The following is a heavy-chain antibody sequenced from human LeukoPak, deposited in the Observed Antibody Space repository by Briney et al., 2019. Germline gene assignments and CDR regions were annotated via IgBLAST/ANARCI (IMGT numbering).Heavy chain of an antibody. CDR2: IIPIFGTA. CDR3: ARDHLPLAYYDRLDAFDI. CDR1: GGTFSSYA. D-gene: IGHD3-22*01. Sequence: SVKVSCEASGGTFSSYAISWVRQAPGQGLEWMGRIIPIFGTANYAQKFQGRVTITTDESTSTAYMELSSLRSEDTAVYYCARDHLPLAYYDRLDAFDIWGQGTMVTVSS. V-gene: IGHV1-69*05. J-gene: IGHJ3*02.